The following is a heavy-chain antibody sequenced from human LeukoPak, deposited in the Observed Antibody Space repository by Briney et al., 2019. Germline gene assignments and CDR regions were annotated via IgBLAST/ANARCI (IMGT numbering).Heavy chain of an antibody. J-gene: IGHJ4*02. CDR2: IKSKTDGGTT. CDR1: GFTFNDAW. Sequence: PGGSLRLSCAASGFTFNDAWMNWVRQGSGKGLEWVGRIKSKTDGGTTDYAAPVKGRFTISRDDSKKILYLQMNSLKIEHTAVYYCSTGRLDYWGQGILVTVSS. V-gene: IGHV3-15*01. CDR3: STGRLDY.